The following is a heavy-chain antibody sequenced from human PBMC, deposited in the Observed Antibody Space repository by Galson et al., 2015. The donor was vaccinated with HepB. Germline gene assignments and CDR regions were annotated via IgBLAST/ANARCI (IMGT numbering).Heavy chain of an antibody. D-gene: IGHD3-22*01. J-gene: IGHJ4*02. CDR1: GGTFSSYS. CDR3: ARDYDDSSGYYAVHLDF. Sequence: SVKVSCKASGGTFSSYSIAWVRQAPGQGLEWVGRIIPVGGITNYAQKVQGRVTITADKSTTTAYMELSSLGSDDTAVYFCARDYDDSSGYYAVHLDFCGQGTLVTGSS. CDR2: IIPVGGIT. V-gene: IGHV1-69*04.